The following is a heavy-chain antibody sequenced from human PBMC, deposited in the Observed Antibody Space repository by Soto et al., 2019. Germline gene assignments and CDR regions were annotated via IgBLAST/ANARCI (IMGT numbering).Heavy chain of an antibody. J-gene: IGHJ6*02. Sequence: QVQLVQSGAEVKKPGSSVKVSCKASGGTFSSYAISWVRQAPGQGLEWMGGIIPIFGTANYAQKFQGRVTITADESTSTAHMELSSLRSEDTAVYYCARVETGIAAAGYYYGMDVWGQGTTVTVSS. CDR1: GGTFSSYA. CDR3: ARVETGIAAAGYYYGMDV. CDR2: IIPIFGTA. V-gene: IGHV1-69*01. D-gene: IGHD6-13*01.